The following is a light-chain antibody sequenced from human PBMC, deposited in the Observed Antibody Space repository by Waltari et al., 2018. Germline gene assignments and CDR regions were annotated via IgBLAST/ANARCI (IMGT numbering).Light chain of an antibody. Sequence: EIMMTQSPPPLSVSPGERATLSCRASQSISSNLAWYQQKPGQGPSLLIYGASTRATGLPARFSGSGSGTEFTLTISSLQSEDFAVYYCQQYNNWPGTFGQGTKVEIK. CDR3: QQYNNWPGT. CDR2: GAS. V-gene: IGKV3-15*01. CDR1: QSISSN. J-gene: IGKJ1*01.